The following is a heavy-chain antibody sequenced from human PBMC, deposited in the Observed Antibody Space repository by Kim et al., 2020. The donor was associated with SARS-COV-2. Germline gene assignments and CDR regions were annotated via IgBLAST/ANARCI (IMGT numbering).Heavy chain of an antibody. CDR3: ARDMITFGGVIANNWFDP. CDR2: IYYSGST. J-gene: IGHJ5*02. CDR1: GGSISSYY. D-gene: IGHD3-16*02. Sequence: SETLSLTCTVSGGSISSYYWSWIRQPPGKGLEWIGYIYYSGSTNYNPSLKSRVTISVDTSKNQFSLKLSSVTAADTAVYYCARDMITFGGVIANNWFDPWGQGTLVTVSS. V-gene: IGHV4-59*01.